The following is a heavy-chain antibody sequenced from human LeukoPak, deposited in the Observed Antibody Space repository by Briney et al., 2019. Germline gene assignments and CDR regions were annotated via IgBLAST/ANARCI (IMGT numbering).Heavy chain of an antibody. V-gene: IGHV4-39*01. D-gene: IGHD1-26*01. CDR2: IYYSGST. CDR1: GGSISSSSYY. Sequence: SETLSLTCTVSGGSISSSSYYWGWIRQPPGKGLEWIGSIYYSGSTYYNPSLKSRVTISVDTSKNQFSLKLSSVTAADTAVYYCARQGGSYSGHFDYWGQGTLVTVSS. CDR3: ARQGGSYSGHFDY. J-gene: IGHJ4*02.